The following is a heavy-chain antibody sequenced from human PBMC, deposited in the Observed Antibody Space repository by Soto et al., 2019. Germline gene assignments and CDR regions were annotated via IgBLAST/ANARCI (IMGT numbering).Heavy chain of an antibody. Sequence: PGGYLRLSCAASGFTFSSYAMSWVRQAPGKGLEWVSIITSDGRTYYADSVKGRFTISRDNSKNTVYLQMNSLRAEDTAVYYCAKDYSTFTTDPLRVVLFDYCGQG. CDR3: AKDYSTFTTDPLRVVLFDY. CDR1: GFTFSSYA. D-gene: IGHD4-17*01. J-gene: IGHJ4*02. V-gene: IGHV3-23*01. CDR2: ITSDGRT.